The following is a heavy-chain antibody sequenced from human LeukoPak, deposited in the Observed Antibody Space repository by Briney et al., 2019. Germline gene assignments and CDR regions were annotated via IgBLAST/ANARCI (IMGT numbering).Heavy chain of an antibody. V-gene: IGHV4-4*07. D-gene: IGHD1-26*01. Sequence: PSETLSLTCSVSGGSISSYYWSWIRQPAGKGLEWIGRIYSSGSTSYNPSLKSRVTVFVDTSKNQFSLKVTSLTAADTAVYYCARTIKSGNYYWFDPWGQGTLVTVSS. J-gene: IGHJ5*02. CDR1: GGSISSYY. CDR3: ARTIKSGNYYWFDP. CDR2: IYSSGST.